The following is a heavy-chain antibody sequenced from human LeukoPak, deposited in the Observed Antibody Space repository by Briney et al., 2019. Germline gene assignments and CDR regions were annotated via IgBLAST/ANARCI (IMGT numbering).Heavy chain of an antibody. J-gene: IGHJ4*02. CDR1: GFTFDDYA. CDR2: ISWNSGSI. D-gene: IGHD3-22*01. Sequence: GGSLRLSCAASGFTFDDYAMHWVRHAPGKGLEWVSGISWNSGSIGYADSVKGRFTISRDNAKNSLYLQMNSLRAEDTALYYCAKDILQYYYDSSGSYDYWGQGTLVTVSS. CDR3: AKDILQYYYDSSGSYDY. V-gene: IGHV3-9*01.